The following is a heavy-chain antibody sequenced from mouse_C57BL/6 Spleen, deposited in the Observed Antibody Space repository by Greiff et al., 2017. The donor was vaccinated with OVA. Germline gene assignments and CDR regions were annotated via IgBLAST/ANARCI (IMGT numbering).Heavy chain of an antibody. CDR3: ARGGLGLFDY. V-gene: IGHV3-6*01. Sequence: EVKLVESGPGLVKPSQSLSLTCSVTGYSITSGYYWNWIRQFPGNKLEWMGYISYDGSNNYNPSLKNRISITRDTSKNQFFLKLNSVTTEDTATYYCARGGLGLFDYWGQGTTLTVSS. D-gene: IGHD3-3*01. CDR2: ISYDGSN. J-gene: IGHJ2*01. CDR1: GYSITSGYY.